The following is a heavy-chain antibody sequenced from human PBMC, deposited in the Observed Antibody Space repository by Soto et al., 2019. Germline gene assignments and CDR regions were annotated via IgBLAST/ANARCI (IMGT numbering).Heavy chain of an antibody. V-gene: IGHV3-33*01. CDR1: GFTFSSYG. CDR3: ARDRRRIVGATNAFDI. Sequence: QVQPVESGGGVVQPGRSLRLSCAASGFTFSSYGMHWVRQAPGKGLEWVAVIWYDGSNKYYADSVKGRFTISRDNSKNTLYLQMNSLRAEDTAVYYCARDRRRIVGATNAFDIWGQRTMVTVSS. CDR2: IWYDGSNK. D-gene: IGHD1-26*01. J-gene: IGHJ3*02.